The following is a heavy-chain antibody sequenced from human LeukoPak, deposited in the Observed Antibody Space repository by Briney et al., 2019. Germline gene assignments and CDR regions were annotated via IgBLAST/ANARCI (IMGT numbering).Heavy chain of an antibody. J-gene: IGHJ1*01. CDR3: ARHYDSSGYPYQH. V-gene: IGHV4-34*01. CDR2: INHSGST. Sequence: SETLSLTCAVYGGSFSGYYWSWIRQPPGKGLEWIGEINHSGSTNYNPSLKSRVTISVDTSKNQFSLKLSSVTAADTAVYYCARHYDSSGYPYQHWGQGTMVTVSS. CDR1: GGSFSGYY. D-gene: IGHD3-22*01.